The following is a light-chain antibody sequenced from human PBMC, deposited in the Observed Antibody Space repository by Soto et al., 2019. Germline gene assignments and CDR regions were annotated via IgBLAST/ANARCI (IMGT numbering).Light chain of an antibody. Sequence: IVLTKSPATLSLSPMEIATLSFMASQSVSSYLAWYQQRPGQAPRLLIYDASRRATGIPSRFSGSGSGTDFTLTISSLEPEDFAVYYCHQRSNWPPLTFGGGTKVDI. CDR1: QSVSSY. CDR3: HQRSNWPPLT. CDR2: DAS. V-gene: IGKV3-11*01. J-gene: IGKJ4*01.